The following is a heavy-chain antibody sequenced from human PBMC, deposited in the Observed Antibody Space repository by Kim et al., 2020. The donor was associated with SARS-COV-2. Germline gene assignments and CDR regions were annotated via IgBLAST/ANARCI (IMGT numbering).Heavy chain of an antibody. J-gene: IGHJ4*02. Sequence: GGSLRLSCVASGFTFSSAWMSWVRLAPGKGLEWVGQIKSKTDGGTTDYPAPVKGRFTISRDDSKNTLFLQMKSLQTDDTAVYYCSPTGGYFYGSMSYPFGYWGQGTLVTVSS. CDR1: GFTFSSAW. CDR3: SPTGGYFYGSMSYPFGY. V-gene: IGHV3-15*01. D-gene: IGHD3-10*01. CDR2: IKSKTDGGTT.